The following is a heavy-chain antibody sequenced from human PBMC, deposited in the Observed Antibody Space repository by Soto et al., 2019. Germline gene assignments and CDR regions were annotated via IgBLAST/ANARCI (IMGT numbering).Heavy chain of an antibody. CDR2: IYKSTTT. CDR1: GDSISTVDYF. Sequence: SETLSLTCSVSGDSISTVDYFWAWIRQPPGQALEYIGYIYKSTTTYYNPSFESRVAISLDTSKSQFSLNVTSVTAADTAVYFCARGRYCLTGRYFPNWFDSWGQGTLVTVSS. J-gene: IGHJ5*01. CDR3: ARGRYCLTGRYFPNWFDS. D-gene: IGHD2-15*01. V-gene: IGHV4-30-4*01.